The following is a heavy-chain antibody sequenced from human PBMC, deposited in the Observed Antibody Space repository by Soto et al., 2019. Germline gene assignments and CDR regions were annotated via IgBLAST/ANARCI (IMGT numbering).Heavy chain of an antibody. CDR3: ARGIAWSYPRGLYYFDY. CDR2: VYSSGST. Sequence: QVQLHESGPGLVEPSQALSLSCTVSGGSITSEDYYWSWVREFPGKGLEWIGNVYSSGSTSYNPSLKIRLSMSVDTSQSEFSLHLRSLTAADTAIYYCARGIAWSYPRGLYYFDYWGQGTQVTVSS. D-gene: IGHD1-26*01. J-gene: IGHJ4*02. CDR1: GGSITSEDYY. V-gene: IGHV4-31*03.